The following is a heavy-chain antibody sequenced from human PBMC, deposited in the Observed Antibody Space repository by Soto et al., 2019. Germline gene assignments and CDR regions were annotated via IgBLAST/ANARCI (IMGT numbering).Heavy chain of an antibody. CDR3: ARDSYYYDSSGYFFDY. CDR1: CGSISSGDYY. J-gene: IGHJ4*02. CDR2: IYYSGST. D-gene: IGHD3-22*01. Sequence: SETLSLTCTVSCGSISSGDYYWSWIRQPPGKGLEWIGYIYYSGSTYYNPSLKSRVTISVDTSKNQFSLKLSSVTAADTAVYYCARDSYYYDSSGYFFDYWGQGTLVTVSS. V-gene: IGHV4-30-4*01.